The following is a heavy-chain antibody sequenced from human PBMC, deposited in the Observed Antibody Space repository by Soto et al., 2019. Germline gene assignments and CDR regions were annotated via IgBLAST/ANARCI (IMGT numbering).Heavy chain of an antibody. V-gene: IGHV3-7*01. D-gene: IGHD5-12*01. J-gene: IGHJ6*03. CDR1: GFTFSSYW. CDR3: ARDGVEYSGYDYGGDYYYYYMDV. CDR2: IKQDGSEK. Sequence: EVQLVESGGGLVQPGGSLRLSCAASGFTFSSYWMSWVRQAPGKGLEWVANIKQDGSEKYYVDSVKGRFTISRENAKNSLYLQMNSLRAEDTAVYYCARDGVEYSGYDYGGDYYYYYMDVWGKGTTVTVSS.